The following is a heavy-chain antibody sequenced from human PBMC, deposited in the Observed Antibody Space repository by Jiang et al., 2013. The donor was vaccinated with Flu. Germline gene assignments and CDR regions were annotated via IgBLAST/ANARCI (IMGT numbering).Heavy chain of an antibody. Sequence: VQLLESGGGLVQPGGSLRLSCAASGFTFSSYAMSWVRQAPGKGLEWVSAISGSGGSTYYADSVKGRFTISRDNSKNTLYLQMNSLRAEDTAVYYCAKRGYYYGSGSYGDYFDYWGQGTLVTVSS. CDR1: GFTFSSYA. J-gene: IGHJ4*02. V-gene: IGHV3-23*01. CDR3: AKRGYYYGSGSYGDYFDY. CDR2: ISGSGGST. D-gene: IGHD3-10*01.